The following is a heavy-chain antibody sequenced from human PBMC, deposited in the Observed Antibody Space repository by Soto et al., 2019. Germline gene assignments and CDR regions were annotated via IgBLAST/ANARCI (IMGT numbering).Heavy chain of an antibody. CDR2: INHSGST. CDR3: AREEGYYDYVWGSYRYFDY. D-gene: IGHD3-16*02. CDR1: GGSFSGYY. V-gene: IGHV4-34*01. J-gene: IGHJ4*02. Sequence: QVQLQQWGAGLLKPSETLSLTCAVYGGSFSGYYWSWIRQPPGQGLEWLGEINHSGSTNYNPSLKSRVTLSVDTSKNQFSLKLSSVTAADTAVYYCAREEGYYDYVWGSYRYFDYWGQGTLVTVSS.